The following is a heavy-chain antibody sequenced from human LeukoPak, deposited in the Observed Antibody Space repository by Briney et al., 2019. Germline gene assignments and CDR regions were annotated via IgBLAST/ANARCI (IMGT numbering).Heavy chain of an antibody. CDR3: ASLRADSSGWYYFDY. V-gene: IGHV3-30*03. CDR1: GFTFRSYG. J-gene: IGHJ4*02. D-gene: IGHD6-19*01. CDR2: IYHDGSIK. Sequence: GGSLRLSCAASGFTFRSYGMHWVRQAPGKGLEWVALIYHDGSIKYYADSVKGRFTISRDNSKNTLYLQMNSLRTEDTAVYYCASLRADSSGWYYFDYWGQGTLVTVSS.